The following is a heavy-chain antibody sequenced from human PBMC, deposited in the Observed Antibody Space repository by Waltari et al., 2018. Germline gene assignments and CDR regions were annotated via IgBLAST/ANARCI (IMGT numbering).Heavy chain of an antibody. CDR1: GYRLSSQS. D-gene: IGHD1-1*01. V-gene: IGHV1-3*01. J-gene: IGHJ6*03. CDR2: LTPVNGDT. CDR3: ARGATTKFYYYYYYMDV. Sequence: QVQLVQSGAEVVSRGASVRVSCKASGYRLSSQSIHWVRPAPGQSLEWLAWLTPVNGDTKYSQKFQGRVSVTRDTSARTVYMDLSSLTSEDTATYYCARGATTKFYYYYYYMDVWGQGTSVTVSS.